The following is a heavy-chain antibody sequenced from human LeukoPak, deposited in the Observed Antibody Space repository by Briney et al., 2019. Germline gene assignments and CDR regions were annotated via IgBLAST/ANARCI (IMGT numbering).Heavy chain of an antibody. CDR3: ARHLYDGSGTNYYYGMDV. CDR2: INHSGST. D-gene: IGHD3-10*01. V-gene: IGHV4-34*01. Sequence: SETLSLTCAVYGGSFSGYYWSWIRQPPGKGLEWIGEINHSGSTNYNPSLKSRVTISVDTSKNQFSLKLSSVTAADTAVYYCARHLYDGSGTNYYYGMDVWGQGTTVTVSS. J-gene: IGHJ6*02. CDR1: GGSFSGYY.